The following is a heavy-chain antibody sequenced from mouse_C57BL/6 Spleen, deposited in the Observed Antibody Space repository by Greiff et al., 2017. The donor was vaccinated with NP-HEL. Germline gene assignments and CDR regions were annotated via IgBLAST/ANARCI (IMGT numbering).Heavy chain of an antibody. CDR3: ARGSQGYYYGSSYPAWFAY. D-gene: IGHD1-1*01. CDR1: GYTFTSYG. Sequence: VQLKQSGAELVRPGSSVKMSCKTSGYTFTSYGINWVKQRPGQGLDWIGYIYIGNGYTEYNEKFKGKATLTSDTSSSTAYMQLSSLTSEDSAIYFCARGSQGYYYGSSYPAWFAYWGQGTLVTVSA. CDR2: IYIGNGYT. V-gene: IGHV1-58*01. J-gene: IGHJ3*01.